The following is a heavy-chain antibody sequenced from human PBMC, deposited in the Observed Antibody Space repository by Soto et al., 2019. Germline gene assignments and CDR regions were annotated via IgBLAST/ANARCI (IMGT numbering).Heavy chain of an antibody. CDR3: AAESAGYSYGYGAFDI. D-gene: IGHD5-18*01. CDR2: IVVGSGNT. CDR1: GFTFTSSA. Sequence: GASVKVSCKASGFTFTSSAVQWVRQARGQRLEWIGWIVVGSGNTNYAQKFQERVTITRDMSTSTAYMELSSLRSEDTAVYYCAAESAGYSYGYGAFDIWGQGTMVTVSS. V-gene: IGHV1-58*01. J-gene: IGHJ3*02.